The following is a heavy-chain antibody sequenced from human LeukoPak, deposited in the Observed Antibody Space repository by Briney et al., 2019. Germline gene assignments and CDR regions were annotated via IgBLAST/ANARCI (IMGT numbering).Heavy chain of an antibody. V-gene: IGHV3-30*18. CDR1: GFTFSSYG. D-gene: IGHD4-17*01. CDR2: ISYDGSNK. J-gene: IGHJ5*02. Sequence: GGSLRLSCAASGFTFSSYGMHWVRQAPGKGLEWVAVISYDGSNKYYADSVKGRFTIPRDNSKNTLYLQMNSLRAEDTAVYYCAKDNDYGDHGSWFDPWGQGTLVTVSS. CDR3: AKDNDYGDHGSWFDP.